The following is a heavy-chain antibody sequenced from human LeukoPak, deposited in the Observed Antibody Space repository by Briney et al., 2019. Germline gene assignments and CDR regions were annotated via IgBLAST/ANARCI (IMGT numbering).Heavy chain of an antibody. J-gene: IGHJ4*02. CDR1: GGSISSYY. Sequence: PSETLSLTCTVSGGSISSYYWSWIRQPPGKGLEWIGYIYYSGSTNYNPSLKSRVTISVKTSKNQFSLKLSSVTAADTAVYYCARVGGRYDSYGPSPAFDYWGQGTLVTVSS. CDR2: IYYSGST. V-gene: IGHV4-59*01. D-gene: IGHD5-18*01. CDR3: ARVGGRYDSYGPSPAFDY.